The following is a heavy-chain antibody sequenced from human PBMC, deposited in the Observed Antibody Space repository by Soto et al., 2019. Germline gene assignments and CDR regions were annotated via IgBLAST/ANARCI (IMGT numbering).Heavy chain of an antibody. J-gene: IGHJ5*02. V-gene: IGHV4-30-4*01. Sequence: SETLSLTCSVSGASISSDDFYWSWIRQPPGKGLEWIGYFFYSGSTYYNPSLMSRVTISVDTSKNQFSLKLISLTAADTAVYYCARHEYGSGSYYGFDPWGRGTLVTVSS. CDR1: GASISSDDFY. CDR2: FFYSGST. D-gene: IGHD3-10*01. CDR3: ARHEYGSGSYYGFDP.